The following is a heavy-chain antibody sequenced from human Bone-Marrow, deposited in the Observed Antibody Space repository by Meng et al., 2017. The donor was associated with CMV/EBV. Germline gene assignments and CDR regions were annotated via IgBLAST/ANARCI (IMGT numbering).Heavy chain of an antibody. Sequence: GESLKISCAASGFTLRTYSMNWVRQAPGKGLEWVSSISSSSSYMYYADSVKGRFTISRDNAKKSLYLQMNSLRAEDTAVYYCASGTAMVPSYYYYYGMDVWGQGTTVTVSS. CDR2: ISSSSSYM. CDR1: GFTLRTYS. J-gene: IGHJ6*02. V-gene: IGHV3-21*04. D-gene: IGHD5-18*01. CDR3: ASGTAMVPSYYYYYGMDV.